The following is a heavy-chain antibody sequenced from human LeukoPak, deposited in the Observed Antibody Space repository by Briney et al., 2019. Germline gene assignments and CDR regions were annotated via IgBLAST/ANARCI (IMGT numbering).Heavy chain of an antibody. V-gene: IGHV3-30*04. CDR1: GFTFSSYA. D-gene: IGHD6-13*01. Sequence: PGRSLRLSCAASGFTFSSYAMHWVRQAPGKGLEWVAVISYDGSNKYYADSVKGRFTISRDNSKNTLYLQMNSLRAEDTAVYYCARHPIAAAGSRWGGEYYYYYYMDAWGKGTTVTVSS. CDR3: ARHPIAAAGSRWGGEYYYYYYMDA. CDR2: ISYDGSNK. J-gene: IGHJ6*03.